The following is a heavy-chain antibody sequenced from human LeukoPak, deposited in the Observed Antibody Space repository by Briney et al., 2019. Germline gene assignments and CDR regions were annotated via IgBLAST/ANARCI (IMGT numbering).Heavy chain of an antibody. J-gene: IGHJ5*02. CDR1: GYTFTSYG. CDR3: ARKVPNDSSGYYYRGQFDP. Sequence: EASVKVSCKASGYTFTSYGISWVRQAPGQGLEWMGWISAYNGNTNYAQKFQGRVTITADKSTSTAYMELSSLRSEDTAVYYCARKVPNDSSGYYYRGQFDPWGQGTLVTVSS. V-gene: IGHV1-18*01. CDR2: ISAYNGNT. D-gene: IGHD3-22*01.